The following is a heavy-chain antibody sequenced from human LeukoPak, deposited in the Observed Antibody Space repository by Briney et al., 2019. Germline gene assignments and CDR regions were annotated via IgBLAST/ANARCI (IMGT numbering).Heavy chain of an antibody. D-gene: IGHD6-19*01. CDR3: ARWSRSSGWYAVHYFDY. CDR1: GFIFSTYG. Sequence: PGTSLRLSCAASGFIFSTYGMHWVRRAPGKGLEWVSAIWEDGSNIHYRDSVKGRFTISRDNSKNTLYLQMSNLRAEDTAVYYCARWSRSSGWYAVHYFDYWGQGTLVTVSS. CDR2: IWEDGSNI. J-gene: IGHJ4*02. V-gene: IGHV3-33*01.